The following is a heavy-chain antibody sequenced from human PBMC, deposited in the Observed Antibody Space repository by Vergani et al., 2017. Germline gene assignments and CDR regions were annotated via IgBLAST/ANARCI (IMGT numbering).Heavy chain of an antibody. Sequence: QVQLQESGPGLVKPSQTLSLTCTVSGGSISSGSYYWSWIRQPAGKGLEWIGRIYTSGSTNYNPSLKSRVTISVDPSKNQFSLKLSSVTAADTAVYYCARVGYSYGYYYYMDVWGKGTTVTVSS. V-gene: IGHV4-61*02. J-gene: IGHJ6*03. D-gene: IGHD5-18*01. CDR3: ARVGYSYGYYYYMDV. CDR2: IYTSGST. CDR1: GGSISSGSYY.